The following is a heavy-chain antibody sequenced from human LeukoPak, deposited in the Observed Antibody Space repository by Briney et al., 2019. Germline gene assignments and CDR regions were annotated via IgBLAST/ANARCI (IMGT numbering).Heavy chain of an antibody. CDR3: GRAMEVYQLLPDY. Sequence: PGGSLRLSCAVSGFTFSSYAMHWVRQAPGKGLEWVSYIRSSGTMEYADSVKGRFTISRDNAKNSLYLHMNSVRAEDTGVYYCGRAMEVYQLLPDYWGQGTLVTVSS. CDR1: GFTFSSYA. D-gene: IGHD2-2*01. V-gene: IGHV3-48*03. CDR2: IRSSGTM. J-gene: IGHJ4*02.